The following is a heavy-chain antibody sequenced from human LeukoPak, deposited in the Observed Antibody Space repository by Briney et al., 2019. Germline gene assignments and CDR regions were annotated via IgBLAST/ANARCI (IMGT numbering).Heavy chain of an antibody. CDR2: INPNSGGT. J-gene: IGHJ4*02. V-gene: IGHV1-2*04. CDR1: GYTFTGYY. CDR3: ARDRPGGSSLDY. Sequence: ASVKVSCRASGYTFTGYYMHWVRQAPGQGLEWMGWINPNSGGTNYVQKFQGWVTMTRDTSISTAYMELSRLRSDDTAVYYCARDRPGGSSLDYWGQGTLVTVSS. D-gene: IGHD6-13*01.